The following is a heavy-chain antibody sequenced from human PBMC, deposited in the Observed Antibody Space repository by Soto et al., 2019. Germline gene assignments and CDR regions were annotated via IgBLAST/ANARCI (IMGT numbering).Heavy chain of an antibody. CDR1: GGSISSSSYY. V-gene: IGHV4-39*01. Sequence: SETLSLTCTGSGGSISSSSYYWGWIRQPPGKGLEWIGSIYYSGSTYYNPSLKSRVTISVDTSKNQFSLKLSSVTAADTAVYYCARQADRAPTVVRFWGQGTLVTVSS. CDR2: IYYSGST. J-gene: IGHJ4*02. D-gene: IGHD4-17*01. CDR3: ARQADRAPTVVRF.